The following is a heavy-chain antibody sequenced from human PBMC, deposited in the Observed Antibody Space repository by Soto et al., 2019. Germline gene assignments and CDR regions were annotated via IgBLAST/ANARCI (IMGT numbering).Heavy chain of an antibody. CDR2: ISGSGGST. CDR3: ARGGYCSGGSCYSPLYYYYYMDV. J-gene: IGHJ6*03. D-gene: IGHD2-15*01. V-gene: IGHV3-23*01. CDR1: GFTFSSYA. Sequence: GGSLRLSCAASGFTFSSYAMSWVRQAPGKGLEWVSAISGSGGSTYYADSVKGRLTISRDNSKNTLYLQMNSLRAEDTAVYYCARGGYCSGGSCYSPLYYYYYMDVWGNGIMVSVSS.